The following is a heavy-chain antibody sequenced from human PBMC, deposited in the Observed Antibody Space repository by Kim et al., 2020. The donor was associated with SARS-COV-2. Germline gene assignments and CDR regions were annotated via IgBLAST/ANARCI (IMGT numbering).Heavy chain of an antibody. CDR3: ARVNRIADGWYDSFD. J-gene: IGHJ3*02. CDR1: GFTLSGST. V-gene: IGHV3-73*01. Sequence: GGSLRLSCAASGFTLSGSTVHWVRQASGKGLEWVGRIRSEASSYSTAYAASGKNRFTISRDNSKNTAYIPMNSLDTEDTSVYSCARVNRIADGWYDSFD. CDR2: IRSEASSYST. D-gene: IGHD6-19*01.